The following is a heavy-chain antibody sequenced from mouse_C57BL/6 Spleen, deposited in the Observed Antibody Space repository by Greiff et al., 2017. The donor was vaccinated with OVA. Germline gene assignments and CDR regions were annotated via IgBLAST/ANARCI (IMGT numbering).Heavy chain of an antibody. Sequence: EVMLVESGGGLVQPGESLKLSCESNEYEFPSHDMSWVRKTPEKRLELVAAINSDGGSTYYPDTMERRFIISRDNTKKTLYLQMSSLRSEDTALYYCARHYYGSSIYYYAMDYWGQGTSVTVSS. V-gene: IGHV5-2*01. CDR1: EYEFPSHD. CDR3: ARHYYGSSIYYYAMDY. CDR2: INSDGGST. D-gene: IGHD1-1*01. J-gene: IGHJ4*01.